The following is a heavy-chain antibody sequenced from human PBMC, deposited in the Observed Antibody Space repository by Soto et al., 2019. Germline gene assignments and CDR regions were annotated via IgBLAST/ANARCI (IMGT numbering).Heavy chain of an antibody. J-gene: IGHJ4*02. CDR1: GDSISSSKW. CDR2: IYHSGST. CDR3: ARGERQQQRDY. V-gene: IGHV4-4*02. Sequence: QVQLQESGPGLVKPSGTLSLTCAVSGDSISSSKWWSWVRQPPGKGLGWIGEIYHSGSTNYNPSLKSRVIISVDKCKNQCSPKLSSVPDADTAVYYCARGERQQQRDYWGQGTLVTVSS. D-gene: IGHD6-13*01.